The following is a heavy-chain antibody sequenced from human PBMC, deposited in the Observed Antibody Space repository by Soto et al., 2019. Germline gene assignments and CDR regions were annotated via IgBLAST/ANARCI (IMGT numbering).Heavy chain of an antibody. CDR2: ISDSGVST. J-gene: IGHJ4*02. CDR1: GFTFSSSA. V-gene: IGHV3-23*01. CDR3: AKETYSRPDLFDY. D-gene: IGHD1-26*01. Sequence: PGGSLRLSCAASGFTFSSSAMSWVRQAPGKGLDWVSSISDSGVSTYYADSVKGRFTISRDNSKSTLYLLMNSLRAEDTAVYYCAKETYSRPDLFDYWGQGTLVTVSS.